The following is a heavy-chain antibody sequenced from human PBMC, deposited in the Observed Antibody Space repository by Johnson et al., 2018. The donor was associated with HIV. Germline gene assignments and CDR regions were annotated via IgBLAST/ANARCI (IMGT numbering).Heavy chain of an antibody. CDR1: GFTFSSYA. Sequence: QMQLVESGGGVVQPGRSLRLSCAASGFTFSSYAMHWVRQAPGKGLEWVAVISHDGSHKYYADSVKGRFSLSRDISKNMLYLQMHSLRAEDTAVYYCAKGGRFDAFDIWGQGTMVTVSS. CDR2: ISHDGSHK. D-gene: IGHD3-16*01. J-gene: IGHJ3*02. V-gene: IGHV3-30*04. CDR3: AKGGRFDAFDI.